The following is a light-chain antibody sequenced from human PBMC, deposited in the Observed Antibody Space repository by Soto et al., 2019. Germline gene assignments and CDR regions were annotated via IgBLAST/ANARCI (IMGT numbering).Light chain of an antibody. V-gene: IGKV3-11*01. CDR3: QQRRNWLLT. CDR2: DAS. CDR1: QSVSRY. Sequence: ETVLTQSPATLSLSPGERATLSCRASQSVSRYLAWYQQKPGQPPRLLIYDASNRATGIPARFSGSGSGTDFTLSISSLEPEDFAVYYCQQRRNWLLTFGGGTKVEIK. J-gene: IGKJ4*01.